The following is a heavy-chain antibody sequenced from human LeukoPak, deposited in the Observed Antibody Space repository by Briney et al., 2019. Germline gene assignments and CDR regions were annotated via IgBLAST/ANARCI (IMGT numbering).Heavy chain of an antibody. V-gene: IGHV3-21*06. J-gene: IGHJ4*02. Sequence: GGSLRLSCAASGFTFSSYSMNWVRQAPGKGLEWVSAISTSGSSIYYADSVKGRFTISRDNAKNSLYLLMNSLRAEDTAVYYCAKADGSGSYSAFDYWGQGTLVTVSS. CDR3: AKADGSGSYSAFDY. CDR2: ISTSGSSI. D-gene: IGHD3-10*01. CDR1: GFTFSSYS.